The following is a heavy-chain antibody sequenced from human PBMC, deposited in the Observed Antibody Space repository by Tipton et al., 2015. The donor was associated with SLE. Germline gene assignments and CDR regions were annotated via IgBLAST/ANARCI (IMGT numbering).Heavy chain of an antibody. D-gene: IGHD3-3*01. J-gene: IGHJ4*02. CDR1: GGSFSGYY. CDR3: ARGPFRDITLFGVAYFDF. Sequence: TLSLTCAVYGGSFSGYYWSWIRQPPGKGLEWIGEINHSGSTTYNPSLKSRVTISVDTSKNQFSLKLSSVTAADTAVYYCARGPFRDITLFGVAYFDFWGQGTLVTVSS. V-gene: IGHV4-34*01. CDR2: INHSGST.